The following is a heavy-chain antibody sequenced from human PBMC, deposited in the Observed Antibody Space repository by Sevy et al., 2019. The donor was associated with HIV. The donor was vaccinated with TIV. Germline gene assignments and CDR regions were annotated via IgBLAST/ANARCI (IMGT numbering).Heavy chain of an antibody. J-gene: IGHJ4*02. D-gene: IGHD6-6*01. V-gene: IGHV1-2*02. Sequence: ASVKVSCKASGYAFTGYYMHWVRQAPGQGLEWMGWITPNSGDTNYAQKFQGRVTMTRDTSISTAYMELGRLRSDDTAVYYCARDGARRFFFDYWGQGTLVTVSS. CDR3: ARDGARRFFFDY. CDR1: GYAFTGYY. CDR2: ITPNSGDT.